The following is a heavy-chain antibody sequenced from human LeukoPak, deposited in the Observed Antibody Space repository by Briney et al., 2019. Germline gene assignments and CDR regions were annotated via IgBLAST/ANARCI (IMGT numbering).Heavy chain of an antibody. Sequence: SVKVSCKASGGTFSSYAISLVRQAPGQGLEWMGRIIPIFGTANYAQKFQGRVTITTDESTSTAYMELSSLRSEDTAVYYCARDFDDYYDSSYFDYWGQGTLVTVSS. CDR3: ARDFDDYYDSSYFDY. J-gene: IGHJ4*02. V-gene: IGHV1-69*05. CDR1: GGTFSSYA. CDR2: IIPIFGTA. D-gene: IGHD3-22*01.